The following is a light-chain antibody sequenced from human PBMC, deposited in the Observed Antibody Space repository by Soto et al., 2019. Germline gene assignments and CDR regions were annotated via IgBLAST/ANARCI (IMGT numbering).Light chain of an antibody. CDR3: QQYGSSLFT. V-gene: IGKV3-20*01. CDR1: QSVSSNY. J-gene: IGKJ3*01. Sequence: EIVLTQSPGTLSLSPGERATLSCRASQSVSSNYLAWYQQKPGQAPRLLIYGASTRATGIPDRFSGSGSRTDFTLTISRLEPEDCAVYYCQQYGSSLFTFGPGTKVDIK. CDR2: GAS.